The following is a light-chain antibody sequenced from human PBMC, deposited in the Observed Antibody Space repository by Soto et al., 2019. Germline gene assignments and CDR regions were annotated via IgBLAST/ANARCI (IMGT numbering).Light chain of an antibody. CDR3: QQDDNWPVT. Sequence: EIVMTQSPGTLSVSPGERATLSCRASQSINSDLAWHQQKAGQAPRLLIYGASTRAAGIPARFSGSGSGTEVTLNISSLQAEDFAVYYGQQDDNWPVTFGGGTKVEIK. V-gene: IGKV3-15*01. J-gene: IGKJ4*02. CDR1: QSINSD. CDR2: GAS.